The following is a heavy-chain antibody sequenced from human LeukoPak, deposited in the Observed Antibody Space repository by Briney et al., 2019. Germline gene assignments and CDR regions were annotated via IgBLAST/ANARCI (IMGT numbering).Heavy chain of an antibody. V-gene: IGHV3-11*04. D-gene: IGHD6-13*01. CDR1: GFIFSDYY. J-gene: IGHJ4*02. CDR2: ITTSGSTI. CDR3: ARDPAAWDY. Sequence: GGSLRLSCAASGFIFSDYYMSWIRQAPGKGLEWVSYITTSGSTIYYADSVKGRFTISRDNTKNSLYLQMNSLRAGDAAVYYYARDPAAWDYWGQGTLVTVSS.